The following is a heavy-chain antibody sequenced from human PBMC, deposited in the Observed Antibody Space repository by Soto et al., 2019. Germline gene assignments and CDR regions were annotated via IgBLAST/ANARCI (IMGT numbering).Heavy chain of an antibody. Sequence: GASVKVSCKASGGTFSSYAISWVRQAHGQGLEWMGGIIPIFGTANYAGKFQGRVTITADKSTSTAYLELGSLRSEGTAVYYCARWGYGGNSGGYYYGMDVWGQGTTVTVSS. CDR1: GGTFSSYA. CDR2: IIPIFGTA. CDR3: ARWGYGGNSGGYYYGMDV. D-gene: IGHD5-12*01. V-gene: IGHV1-69*06. J-gene: IGHJ6*02.